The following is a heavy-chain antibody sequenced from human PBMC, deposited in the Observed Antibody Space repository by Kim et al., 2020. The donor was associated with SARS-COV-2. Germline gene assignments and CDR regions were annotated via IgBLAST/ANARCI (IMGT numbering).Heavy chain of an antibody. V-gene: IGHV3-21*01. J-gene: IGHJ6*02. CDR3: ARASCSSTSCYMGWIYYYYYGMDV. CDR1: GFTFSSYS. D-gene: IGHD2-2*02. CDR2: ISSSSSYI. Sequence: GGSLRLSCAASGFTFSSYSMNWVRQAPGKGLEWVSSISSSSSYIYYADSVKGRFTISRDNAKNSLYLQMNSLRAEDTAVYYCARASCSSTSCYMGWIYYYYYGMDVWGQGTTVTVSS.